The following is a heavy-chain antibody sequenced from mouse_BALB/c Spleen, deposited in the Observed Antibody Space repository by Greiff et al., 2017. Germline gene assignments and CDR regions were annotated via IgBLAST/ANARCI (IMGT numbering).Heavy chain of an antibody. CDR1: GFTFSSYG. CDR2: ISSGGSYT. J-gene: IGHJ3*01. CDR3: ARAIYYDYDVRFAY. Sequence: DVQLVESGGDLVKPGGSLKLSCAASGFTFSSYGMSWVRQTPDKRLEWVATISSGGSYTYYPDSVKGRFTISRDNAKNTLYLQMSSLKSEDTAMYYCARAIYYDYDVRFAYWGQGTLVTVSA. V-gene: IGHV5-6*01. D-gene: IGHD2-4*01.